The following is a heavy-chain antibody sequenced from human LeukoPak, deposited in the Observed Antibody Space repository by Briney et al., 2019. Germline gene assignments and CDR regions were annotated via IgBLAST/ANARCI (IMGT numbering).Heavy chain of an antibody. Sequence: PSETLSLTCAVSNGSFLGYYWSWIRQPPGKGLEWIGEINHSGSTNYNPSLKSRVTISVDTSKNQFSLKLSSVTAADTAVYYCARGSWLRRYFDYWGQGTLVTVSS. CDR2: INHSGST. V-gene: IGHV4-34*01. J-gene: IGHJ4*02. CDR1: NGSFLGYY. CDR3: ARGSWLRRYFDY. D-gene: IGHD5-12*01.